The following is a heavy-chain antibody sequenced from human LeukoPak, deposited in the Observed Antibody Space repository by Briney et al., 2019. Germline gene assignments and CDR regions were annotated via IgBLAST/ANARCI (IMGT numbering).Heavy chain of an antibody. Sequence: PGGSLRLSCATSGFTFSSYWMHWVRQTPGKGLVWVSRITNDGSTTNYADSVKGRFTISRDNAKNTLYLQMNSLRTEDTAVYYCTRDWYHYALDWGQGALVTVSS. V-gene: IGHV3-74*01. CDR3: TRDWYHYALD. CDR2: ITNDGSTT. J-gene: IGHJ4*02. D-gene: IGHD3-10*01. CDR1: GFTFSSYW.